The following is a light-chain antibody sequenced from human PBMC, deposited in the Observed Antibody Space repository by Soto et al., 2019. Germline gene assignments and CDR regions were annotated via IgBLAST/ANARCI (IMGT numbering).Light chain of an antibody. CDR2: DAS. J-gene: IGKJ1*01. V-gene: IGKV1-5*01. Sequence: DSQMTQSPSTLSASVGDRVTITCRASQSISNWLAWYQQKQGKAPKILIYDASSLESGVPSRFSGSGSGTEFTLTISSLQPDDFATYYCQQYNSYWGTFGQGTKVDIK. CDR1: QSISNW. CDR3: QQYNSYWGT.